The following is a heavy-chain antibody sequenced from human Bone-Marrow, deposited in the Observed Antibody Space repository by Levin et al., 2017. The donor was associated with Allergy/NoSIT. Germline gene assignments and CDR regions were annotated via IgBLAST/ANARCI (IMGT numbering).Heavy chain of an antibody. CDR3: ASGYCSATNCLDF. J-gene: IGHJ4*02. CDR2: ISSSGSTT. V-gene: IGHV3-48*03. D-gene: IGHD2-2*03. Sequence: SCAASGFTFSSYEMNWVRQAPGKGLEWVSYISSSGSTTYYADSVKGRFTISRDNRKSSLYLQMNSLRAEDTAVYYCASGYCSATNCLDFRGQGTLVTVSS. CDR1: GFTFSSYE.